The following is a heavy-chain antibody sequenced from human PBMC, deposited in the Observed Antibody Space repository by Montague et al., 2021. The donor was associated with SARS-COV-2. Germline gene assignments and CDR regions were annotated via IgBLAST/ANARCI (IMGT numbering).Heavy chain of an antibody. J-gene: IGHJ4*02. CDR1: GFTLSSYW. CDR3: AKHGPYTFDY. Sequence: SLRLSCAASGFTLSSYWMGWVRQAPGKGLEWVANIVPDGSNTLYVGPGEGRFTISRDNAKNSLYLQMNNLRAEDTAVYYCAKHGPYTFDYWGQGTLVTVSS. CDR2: IVPDGSNT. V-gene: IGHV3-7*01. D-gene: IGHD2-2*02.